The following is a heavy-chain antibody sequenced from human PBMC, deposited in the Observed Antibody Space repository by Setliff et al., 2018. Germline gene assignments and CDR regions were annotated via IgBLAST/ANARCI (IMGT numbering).Heavy chain of an antibody. J-gene: IGHJ5*02. CDR3: AKVITVFGVVIMENWFDP. CDR2: IYTSGST. D-gene: IGHD3-3*01. CDR1: GGSVSSGSYY. Sequence: SETLSLTCTVSGGSVSSGSYYWSWIRQPAGKGLEWIGRIYTSGSTNYNPSLKSRVTMLVDTSKNQFSLKLSSVTAADTAVYYCAKVITVFGVVIMENWFDPWGQGTLVTVSS. V-gene: IGHV4-61*10.